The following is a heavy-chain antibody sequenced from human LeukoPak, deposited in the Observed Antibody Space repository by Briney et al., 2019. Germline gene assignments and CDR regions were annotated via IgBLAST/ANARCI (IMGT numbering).Heavy chain of an antibody. V-gene: IGHV1-24*01. J-gene: IGHJ4*02. CDR3: ATEEVYYDSSGWIE. CDR2: FDPEDGET. Sequence: ASVKVSCKVSGYTLTELSMHWVRQAPGKGLEWMGGFDPEDGETIYAQKFQGRVTMTEDTSTDTAYMELSGLRSEDTAVYYCATEEVYYDSSGWIEWGQGALVTVSS. D-gene: IGHD3-22*01. CDR1: GYTLTELS.